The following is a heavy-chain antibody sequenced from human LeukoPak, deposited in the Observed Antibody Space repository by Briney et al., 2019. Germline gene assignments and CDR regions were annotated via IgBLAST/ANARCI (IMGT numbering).Heavy chain of an antibody. CDR2: IYYSGST. V-gene: IGHV4-59*01. CDR1: GGSISSYY. Sequence: SETLSLTCTVSGGSISSYYWSWIRQPPGKGLEWIGYIYYSGSTNYNPSLKSRVTISVDTSKNQFSLKLSSVTAADTAVYYCARAQRDGDYPYYFDYWGQGTLVTVSS. D-gene: IGHD4-17*01. CDR3: ARAQRDGDYPYYFDY. J-gene: IGHJ4*02.